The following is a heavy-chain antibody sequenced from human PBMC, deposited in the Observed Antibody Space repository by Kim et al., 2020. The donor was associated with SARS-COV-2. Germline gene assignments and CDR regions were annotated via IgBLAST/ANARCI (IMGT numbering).Heavy chain of an antibody. V-gene: IGHV3-30*18. Sequence: GGSLRLSCAASGFTFSSYGMHWVRQAPGKGLEWVAFISYRGSNEYYVDSVKGRFTISRDNSKNTLYLQMNSLRTEDTAVYYCTKGASWFDSWGQGTLVTVSS. CDR2: ISYRGSNE. D-gene: IGHD5-12*01. CDR3: TKGASWFDS. CDR1: GFTFSSYG. J-gene: IGHJ5*01.